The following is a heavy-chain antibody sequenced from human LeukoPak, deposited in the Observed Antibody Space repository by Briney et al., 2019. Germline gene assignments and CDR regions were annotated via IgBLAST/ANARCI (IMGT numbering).Heavy chain of an antibody. D-gene: IGHD6-13*01. Sequence: GGSLRLSCAASGFTFSNYWMSWVRQAPGKGLECVANIKQDGSEKYYVDSVKGGFTISRDNAENSLYLQMNSLRAEDTAVYYCARVGRTWYSFGYWGQGALVTVSS. V-gene: IGHV3-7*05. CDR1: GFTFSNYW. CDR3: ARVGRTWYSFGY. J-gene: IGHJ4*02. CDR2: IKQDGSEK.